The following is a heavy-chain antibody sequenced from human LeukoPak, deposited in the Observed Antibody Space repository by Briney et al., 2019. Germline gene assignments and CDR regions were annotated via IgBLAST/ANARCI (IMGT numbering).Heavy chain of an antibody. V-gene: IGHV4-39*01. CDR3: ASGYDNSGYYYVPDY. CDR2: IYYSGST. D-gene: IGHD3-22*01. CDR1: GGSISSSSYY. J-gene: IGHJ4*02. Sequence: SETLSLTCTVSGGSISSSSYYWGWIRQPPGKGLEWIGNIYYSGSTYYNPSLKSRDTISVDTSKNQFSLKLSSVTAADTAVYYCASGYDNSGYYYVPDYWGQGTLVTVSS.